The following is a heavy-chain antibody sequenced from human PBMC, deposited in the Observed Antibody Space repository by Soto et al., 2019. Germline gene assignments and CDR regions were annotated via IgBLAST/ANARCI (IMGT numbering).Heavy chain of an antibody. J-gene: IGHJ5*01. D-gene: IGHD3-22*01. CDR2: INGDNDNT. Sequence: QVQLVQSGTEVKKPGASVKVSCKASGYTFTSRSIHWVRQVPGQGLQWMGWINGDNDNTKYSQNFQGRVTTTRDIPANTAYIELGSLRSEDTAVYYWARDSFDTTGYHHFDSWGQGTLVTVSS. CDR3: ARDSFDTTGYHHFDS. CDR1: GYTFTSRS. V-gene: IGHV1-3*01.